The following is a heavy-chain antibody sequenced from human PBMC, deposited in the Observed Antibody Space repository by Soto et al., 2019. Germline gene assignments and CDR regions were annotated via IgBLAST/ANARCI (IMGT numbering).Heavy chain of an antibody. CDR3: SGCSGGACHKNYGMDV. CDR2: ISPSSGNI. CDR1: GFTFSSCT. V-gene: IGHV3-21*06. J-gene: IGHJ6*02. Sequence: EVHLVESGGGLVKPGGSLRLSCAVSGFTFSSCTMNWVRQAPGKGLEWVSSISPSSGNIYYADSVKGRFTISRDNAKNALLLQMNSLRGEDTAVYYCSGCSGGACHKNYGMDVWGQGTTVTVSS. D-gene: IGHD2-15*01.